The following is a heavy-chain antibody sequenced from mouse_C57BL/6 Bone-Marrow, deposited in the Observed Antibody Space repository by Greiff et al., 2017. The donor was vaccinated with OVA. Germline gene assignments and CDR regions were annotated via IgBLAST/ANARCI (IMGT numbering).Heavy chain of an antibody. CDR3: ARDTTTASNFDV. CDR2: INPNNGGT. CDR1: GYTFTDYY. V-gene: IGHV1-26*01. J-gene: IGHJ1*03. Sequence: EVQLQQSGPELVKPGASVKISCKASGYTFTDYYMNWVKQSHGKSLEWIGDINPNNGGTSYNSKFTGKATLTVDKSSSTAYMELRSLTYEDSAVYYWARDTTTASNFDVWGTGTTVTVSS. D-gene: IGHD1-2*01.